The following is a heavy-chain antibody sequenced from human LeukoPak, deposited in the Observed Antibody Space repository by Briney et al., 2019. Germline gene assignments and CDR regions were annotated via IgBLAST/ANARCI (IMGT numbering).Heavy chain of an antibody. V-gene: IGHV4-59*01. CDR2: IYYSGST. Sequence: SETLTLTCTVSGGSISSYYWSWIRQPPGKGLEWIGYIYYSGSTNYNPSLKSRVTISVDTSKNQFSLKLSSVTAADTAVYYCDKTRDDGPHYFDYWGKGTLVTVSS. D-gene: IGHD4-17*01. CDR1: GGSISSYY. CDR3: DKTRDDGPHYFDY. J-gene: IGHJ4*02.